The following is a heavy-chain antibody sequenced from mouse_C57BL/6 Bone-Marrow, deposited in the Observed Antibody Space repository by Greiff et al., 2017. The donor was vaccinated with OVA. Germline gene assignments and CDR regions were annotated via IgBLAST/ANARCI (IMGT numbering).Heavy chain of an antibody. D-gene: IGHD2-1*01. J-gene: IGHJ4*01. CDR3: AGYANSYAMDY. V-gene: IGHV5-4*03. CDR2: ISDGGSYT. CDR1: GFTFSNYA. Sequence: EVKLVESGAGLVKPGGSLKLSCAASGFTFSNYAMSWVRQTPEKRLEWVATISDGGSYTYYPDNVKGRFTISRDNAKNNLYLQMSHLKSEDTAMYYCAGYANSYAMDYWGQGTSVTVSS.